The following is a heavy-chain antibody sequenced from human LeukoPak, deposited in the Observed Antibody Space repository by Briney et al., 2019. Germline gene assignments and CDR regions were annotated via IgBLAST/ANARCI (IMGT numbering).Heavy chain of an antibody. V-gene: IGHV1-46*02. Sequence: ASVKVSCKASGYSFNTYYMNWVRQAPGQGLEWMGIINPSGGSTSCAQKFQGRVTMTRDTSTSTVYMELSSLRSEDTAVYYCARAYDSRQIWNFRYWGQGTLVTVSS. J-gene: IGHJ4*02. CDR2: INPSGGST. CDR3: ARAYDSRQIWNFRY. D-gene: IGHD1-7*01. CDR1: GYSFNTYY.